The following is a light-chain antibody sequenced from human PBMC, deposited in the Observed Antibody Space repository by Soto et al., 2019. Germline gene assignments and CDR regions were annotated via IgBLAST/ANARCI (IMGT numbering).Light chain of an antibody. V-gene: IGKV1-13*02. CDR2: DAS. J-gene: IGKJ2*01. CDR3: QQFNSYPYT. CDR1: QGISSA. Sequence: AIPLTQSPSSLSASVGDRVTITCRASQGISSALAWYQQKPGKAPKLLIYDASSLESGVPSRFSGSGSGTDFALTISSLQPEDFATYYCQQFNSYPYTFGQGTKLEIK.